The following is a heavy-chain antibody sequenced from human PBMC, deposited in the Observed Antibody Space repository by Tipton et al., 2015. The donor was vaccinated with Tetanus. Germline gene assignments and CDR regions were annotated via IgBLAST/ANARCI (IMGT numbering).Heavy chain of an antibody. Sequence: QSGPEVKKPGSSVKVSCKSSGGPFYKHGIDWVRQAPGQGLEWMGGIIPASGATNYAHKFQGRVTMTADASTTTVHMELSSLTSDDTAVYFCARGHSPLYNWNFGYFDFWGQGTLVTVSS. CDR3: ARGHSPLYNWNFGYFDF. CDR1: GGPFYKHG. J-gene: IGHJ4*02. CDR2: IIPASGAT. D-gene: IGHD1-7*01. V-gene: IGHV1-69*01.